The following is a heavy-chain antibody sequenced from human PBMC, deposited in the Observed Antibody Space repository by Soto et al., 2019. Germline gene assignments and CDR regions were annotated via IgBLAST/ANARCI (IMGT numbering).Heavy chain of an antibody. CDR3: AKDRNYYGSGSLDY. D-gene: IGHD3-10*01. CDR1: GFTFSSYG. J-gene: IGHJ4*02. V-gene: IGHV3-30*18. Sequence: QVQLVESGGGVVQAGRSLRLSCAASGFTFSSYGMHWVRQAPGKGLEWITVMTSDGAHKYYADSVKGRFTISRDNSKSTVFLQMNSLRAEDTAVYYCAKDRNYYGSGSLDYWGQGPLVTVSP. CDR2: MTSDGAHK.